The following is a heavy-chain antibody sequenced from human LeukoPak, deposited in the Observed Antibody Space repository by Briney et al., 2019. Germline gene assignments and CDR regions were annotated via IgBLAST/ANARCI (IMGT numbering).Heavy chain of an antibody. V-gene: IGHV5-51*01. CDR2: IYPGDPDT. D-gene: IGHD3-22*01. J-gene: IGHJ4*02. CDR1: GYSFTSYW. CDR3: ARLRRGSSGGLTYYFDY. Sequence: GESLKISCKGSGYSFTSYWIGWVGQMPGKGLEWMGIIYPGDPDTRYSPSFQGQVTISADKSISTAYLQWSSLKASDTAMYYCARLRRGSSGGLTYYFDYWGQGTLVTVSS.